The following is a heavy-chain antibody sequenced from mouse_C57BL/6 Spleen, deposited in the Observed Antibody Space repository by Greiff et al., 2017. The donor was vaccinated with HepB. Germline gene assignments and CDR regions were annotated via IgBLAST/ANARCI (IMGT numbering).Heavy chain of an antibody. V-gene: IGHV1-82*01. CDR3: ARGRWEGYFDV. D-gene: IGHD1-1*02. CDR2: IYPGDGDT. CDR1: GYAFSSSW. J-gene: IGHJ1*03. Sequence: VQLQQSGPELVKPGASVKISCKASGYAFSSSWMNWVKQRPGKGLEWIGRIYPGDGDTNYNGKFKGKATLTADKSSSTAYMQLSSLTSEDSAVYFCARGRWEGYFDVWGTRTTVTVSS.